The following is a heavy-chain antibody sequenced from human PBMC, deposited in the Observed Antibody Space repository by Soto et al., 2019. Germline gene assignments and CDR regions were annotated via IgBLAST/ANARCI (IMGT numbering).Heavy chain of an antibody. Sequence: EVQLVQSGAEVKKPGESLQISCKGSGYSFTSYWIGWVRQMPGKGLEWMGIIYPGDSDTRYSPSFQGQVTISADKSISTAYLQWSSLKASDTAMYYCARQEYSSFYYYYGMDVWGQGTTVTVSS. CDR3: ARQEYSSFYYYYGMDV. V-gene: IGHV5-51*01. J-gene: IGHJ6*02. CDR2: IYPGDSDT. CDR1: GYSFTSYW. D-gene: IGHD6-6*01.